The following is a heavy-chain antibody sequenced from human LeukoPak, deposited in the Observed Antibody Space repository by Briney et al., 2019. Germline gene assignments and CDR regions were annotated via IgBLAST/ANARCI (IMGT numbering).Heavy chain of an antibody. J-gene: IGHJ4*02. CDR1: GGSISYFY. V-gene: IGHV4-59*01. D-gene: IGHD1-1*01. CDR2: IFYSGST. CDR3: ARDLELERDRWNYFES. Sequence: SETLSPTCTVSGGSISYFYWSWVRQPPGKGLEWIGYIFYSGSTKYNPSLKNRVTISLDTSKNQISLKLSSVTAADTAVYYCARDLELERDRWNYFESWGQGTLVTVSS.